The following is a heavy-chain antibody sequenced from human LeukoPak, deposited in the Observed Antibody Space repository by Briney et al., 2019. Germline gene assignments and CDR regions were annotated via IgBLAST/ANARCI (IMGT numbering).Heavy chain of an antibody. CDR3: ASVLAVAGSQVDY. CDR1: GFTFSSYS. V-gene: IGHV3-21*01. D-gene: IGHD6-19*01. CDR2: ISSSSSYI. Sequence: PGGSLRLSCAASGFTFSSYSMNWVRQAPGKGLEWVSSISSSSSYIYYADSVKGRFTISRDNAKNSLYLQMNSLRAEDTAVYYCASVLAVAGSQVDYWSQGTLVTVSS. J-gene: IGHJ4*02.